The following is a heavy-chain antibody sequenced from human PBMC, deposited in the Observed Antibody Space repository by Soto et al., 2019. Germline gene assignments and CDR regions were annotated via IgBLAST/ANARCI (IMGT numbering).Heavy chain of an antibody. D-gene: IGHD6-6*01. J-gene: IGHJ5*02. Sequence: LSLTCAVSGYSISSGYYWGWIRQPPGKGLEWIGSIYHSGSTYYNPSLKSRVTISVDTSKNQFSLKLSSVTAADTAVYYCASMAGSSSSGGCFDPWGQGTLVTVSS. CDR3: ASMAGSSSSGGCFDP. CDR2: IYHSGST. CDR1: GYSISSGYY. V-gene: IGHV4-38-2*01.